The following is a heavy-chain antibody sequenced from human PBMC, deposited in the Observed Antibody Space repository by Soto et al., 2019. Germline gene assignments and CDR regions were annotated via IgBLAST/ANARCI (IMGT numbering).Heavy chain of an antibody. CDR1: GFSLTTRGVG. CDR3: AHIPNYYQYDWFDP. D-gene: IGHD3-16*01. V-gene: IGHV2-5*02. Sequence: QITLKESGPTLVKPTQTLTLTCTFSGFSLTTRGVGVGWIRQPPGKALECLALIYWDDDKRYSPSLQSSLSLTKDTSKNQVVLTMTNVDPVDTATYYCAHIPNYYQYDWFDPWGQGTLVSVSS. CDR2: IYWDDDK. J-gene: IGHJ5*02.